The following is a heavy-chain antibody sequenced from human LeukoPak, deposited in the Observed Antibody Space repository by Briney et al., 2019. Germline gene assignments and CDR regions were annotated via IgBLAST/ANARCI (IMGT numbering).Heavy chain of an antibody. D-gene: IGHD4-11*01. Sequence: SVKVSCKASGGTFSSYAISWVRQAPGQGLEWMGGIIPIFGTASYAQKFQGRVTITTDESTSTGYMELSSLRSEDTAVYYCASLTVTLWEVFDYWGQGTLVTVSS. V-gene: IGHV1-69*05. CDR2: IIPIFGTA. CDR3: ASLTVTLWEVFDY. J-gene: IGHJ4*02. CDR1: GGTFSSYA.